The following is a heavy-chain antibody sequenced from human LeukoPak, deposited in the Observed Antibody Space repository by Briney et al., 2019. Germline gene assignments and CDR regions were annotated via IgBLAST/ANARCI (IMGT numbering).Heavy chain of an antibody. CDR2: IYYSGST. J-gene: IGHJ2*01. CDR1: GGSISSYY. V-gene: IGHV4-59*01. D-gene: IGHD6-13*01. Sequence: SETLSLTCTVSGGSISSYYWSWIRQPPGKGLEWIGYIYYSGSTNYNPSLKSRVTISVDTSKNQFSLKLSSVTAVDTAVYYCARQSSSWFYWYFDLWGRGTLVTVSS. CDR3: ARQSSSWFYWYFDL.